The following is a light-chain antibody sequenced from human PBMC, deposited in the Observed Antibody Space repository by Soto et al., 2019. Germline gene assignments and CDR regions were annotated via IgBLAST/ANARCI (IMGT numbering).Light chain of an antibody. CDR3: SSYTSSNFWV. V-gene: IGLV2-14*01. Sequence: QSVLTQPASVSGSPGQSITISCTGTSSDVGGYNYDSWCQQHPGKAPKLMIYEVSSRPSGISNRFSDSKSGNTASLTISGLQAEDVADYYCSSYTSSNFWVFGEGTKVTVL. CDR1: SSDVGGYNY. CDR2: EVS. J-gene: IGLJ3*02.